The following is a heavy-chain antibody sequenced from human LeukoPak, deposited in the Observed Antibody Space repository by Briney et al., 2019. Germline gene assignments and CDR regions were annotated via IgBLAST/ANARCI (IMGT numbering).Heavy chain of an antibody. CDR1: GFTFYEYA. V-gene: IGHV3-43D*03. CDR2: FSWDGGST. Sequence: GSLRLSPAGSGFTFYEYAMPWVRQTPGKGLEWVSLFSWDGGSTYYADSVKGRFTISRDNSKNSLYLQMNSLRGEDTALYYCAKDVRGSTSWYGLDYWGQGTLVTVSS. CDR3: AKDVRGSTSWYGLDY. D-gene: IGHD6-13*01. J-gene: IGHJ4*02.